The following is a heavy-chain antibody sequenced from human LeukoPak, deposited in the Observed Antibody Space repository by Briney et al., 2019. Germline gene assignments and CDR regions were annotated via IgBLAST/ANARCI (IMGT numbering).Heavy chain of an antibody. V-gene: IGHV1-69*06. CDR2: IIPIFGTA. D-gene: IGHD3-22*01. J-gene: IGHJ4*02. CDR3: ARNTEVAYYYDSSGYFPY. CDR1: GGTFSSYA. Sequence: SVKVSCKASGGTFSSYAISWVRQAPGQGLEWMGGIIPIFGTANYAQKFQGRVTITADKSTSTAYMELSSLRSEDTAVYYCARNTEVAYYYDSSGYFPYWGQGTLVTVSS.